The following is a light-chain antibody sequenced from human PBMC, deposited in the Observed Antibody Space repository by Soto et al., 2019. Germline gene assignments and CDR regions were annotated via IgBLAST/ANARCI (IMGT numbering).Light chain of an antibody. J-gene: IGKJ4*01. CDR1: EGIPIY. CDR3: QQSFGAPST. Sequence: IPMTQSPSSLSASVGDRVTITCRAAEGIPIYLNWYQQKLGQAPNLLIYDASNLQTGVPSRFRGSGSGTDFIFTIPSLQPEDVATYYCQQSFGAPSTVGGGTKVDSK. CDR2: DAS. V-gene: IGKV1-33*01.